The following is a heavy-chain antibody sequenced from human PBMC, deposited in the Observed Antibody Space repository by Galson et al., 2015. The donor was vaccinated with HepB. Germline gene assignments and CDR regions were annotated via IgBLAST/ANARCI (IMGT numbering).Heavy chain of an antibody. D-gene: IGHD3-9*01. J-gene: IGHJ4*02. CDR1: GFSLTTGGVG. CDR2: IYWDNAK. CDR3: AHNENDILTVYSDPPHFDF. V-gene: IGHV2-5*02. Sequence: PALVKPTQTLTLTCTFSGFSLTTGGVGVGWIRQPPGKALEWLALIYWDNAKLYSPSLKSRLTITKDTSKNQVVLTMTNMDPMDTATYYCAHNENDILTVYSDPPHFDFWGQGTLVTVSS.